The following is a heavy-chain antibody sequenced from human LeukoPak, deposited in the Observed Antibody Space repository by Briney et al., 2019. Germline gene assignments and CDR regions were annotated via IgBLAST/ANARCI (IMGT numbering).Heavy chain of an antibody. CDR1: GGSICSYY. CDR2: IYYSGST. CDR3: ARGLYSSSWYDY. J-gene: IGHJ4*02. V-gene: IGHV4-59*01. Sequence: PSETLSLTXTVSGGSICSYYWSWIRQTPGKGLEWIGYIYYSGSTNYNPSLKSRVTISVDTSKNQFSLKLSSVTAADTAVYYCARGLYSSSWYDYWGQGTLVTVSS. D-gene: IGHD6-13*01.